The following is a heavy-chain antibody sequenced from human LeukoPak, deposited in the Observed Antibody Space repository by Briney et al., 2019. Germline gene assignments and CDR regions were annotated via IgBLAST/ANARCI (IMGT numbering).Heavy chain of an antibody. D-gene: IGHD3-3*01. Sequence: GGSLRLSCAASGFTFSSYSMNWVRQAPGKGLEWVSSISSSSRCIYYADSVKGRFTISRDNAKNSLYLQMNSLRAEDTAVYYCARHPVPDFWSEDYYGMDVWGQGTTVNVSS. CDR3: ARHPVPDFWSEDYYGMDV. CDR2: ISSSSRCI. V-gene: IGHV3-21*01. CDR1: GFTFSSYS. J-gene: IGHJ6*02.